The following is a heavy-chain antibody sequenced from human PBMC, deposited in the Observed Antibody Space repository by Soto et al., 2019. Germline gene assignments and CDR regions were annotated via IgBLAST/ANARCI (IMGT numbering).Heavy chain of an antibody. D-gene: IGHD5-12*01. V-gene: IGHV4-31*03. CDR1: GGSISSGGYY. CDR3: ASSSGYVLAVDY. CDR2: IYYSGST. Sequence: QVQLQESGPGLVKPSQTLSLTCTVSGGSISSGGYYWSWIRQHPGKGLEWIGYIYYSGSTYYNPSLKSRVTISVDTSKTQFSLKLSSVTAADTAVYYCASSSGYVLAVDYWGQGTLVTVSS. J-gene: IGHJ4*02.